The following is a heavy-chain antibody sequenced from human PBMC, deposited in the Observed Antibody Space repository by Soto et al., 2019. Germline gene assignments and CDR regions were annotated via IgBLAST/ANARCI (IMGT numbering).Heavy chain of an antibody. CDR3: ANPIAAGVEYYYGMDV. V-gene: IGHV1-69*06. CDR2: IIPIFGTA. Sequence: QVQLVQSGAEVKKPGSSVKVSCKASGGTFSSYAISWVRQAPGQGLEWMGGIIPIFGTANYAQKFQGRVTITADKSTSAAYMELSSLRSEDTAVYYCANPIAAGVEYYYGMDVWGQGTTVTVSS. J-gene: IGHJ6*02. CDR1: GGTFSSYA. D-gene: IGHD6-13*01.